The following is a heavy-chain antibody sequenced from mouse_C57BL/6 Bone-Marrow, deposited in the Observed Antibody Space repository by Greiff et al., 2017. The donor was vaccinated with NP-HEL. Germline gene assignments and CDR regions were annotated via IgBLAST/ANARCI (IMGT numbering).Heavy chain of an antibody. D-gene: IGHD2-4*01. J-gene: IGHJ3*01. CDR2: IYPGDGST. CDR3: ARDYDGGGAWFAY. Sequence: VQLQQSGPELVKPGASVKLSCKASGYTFTSYDINWVKQRPGQGLEWIGWIYPGDGSTKYNEKFKGKATLTVYTSSSTTYMELHSLTSEDSAVYFCARDYDGGGAWFAYWGQGTLVTVSA. CDR1: GYTFTSYD. V-gene: IGHV1-85*01.